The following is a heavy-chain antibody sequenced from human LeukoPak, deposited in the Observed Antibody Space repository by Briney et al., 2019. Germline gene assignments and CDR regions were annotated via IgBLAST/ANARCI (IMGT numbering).Heavy chain of an antibody. CDR2: INHSGST. Sequence: SETLSLTCAVYGGSFSGYYWSWIRQPPGKGLEWIGEINHSGSTHYNPSLKSRVTISVDTSKNQFSLKLSSVTAADTAVYYCARGGPRTRPFDYWGQGTLVTVSS. CDR1: GGSFSGYY. J-gene: IGHJ4*02. CDR3: ARGGPRTRPFDY. V-gene: IGHV4-34*01.